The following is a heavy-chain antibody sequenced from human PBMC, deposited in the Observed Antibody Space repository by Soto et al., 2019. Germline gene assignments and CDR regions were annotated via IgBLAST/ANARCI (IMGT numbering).Heavy chain of an antibody. D-gene: IGHD6-19*01. V-gene: IGHV4-4*07. CDR3: ARDLLIGLVAGPGYGVDV. CDR2: IYSNGNA. J-gene: IGHJ6*02. CDR1: GGSITGYY. Sequence: QLHLQESGPGLVKPSETLSLVCTVSGGSITGYYWSWIRQSAGQGLEWIGRIYSNGNANSNPSLRSRVTMSVDMSKNQFSLKLSSVTAADTAVYYCARDLLIGLVAGPGYGVDVWGQGTRVTVSS.